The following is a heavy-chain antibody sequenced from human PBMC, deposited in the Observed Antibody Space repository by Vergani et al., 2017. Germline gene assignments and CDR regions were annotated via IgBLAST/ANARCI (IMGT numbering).Heavy chain of an antibody. V-gene: IGHV4-61*02. Sequence: QVQLQESGPGLVKPSQTLSLTCTVSGGSISSGSYYWSWIRQPAGKGLEWIGRIYTSGSTNYNPSLKSRVTMSVDTSKNQFSLKLSSVTAADTAVYYCARWSGSCYRPLDAFDIWGQGTMVTVSS. CDR2: IYTSGST. J-gene: IGHJ3*02. CDR1: GGSISSGSYY. CDR3: ARWSGSCYRPLDAFDI. D-gene: IGHD3-10*01.